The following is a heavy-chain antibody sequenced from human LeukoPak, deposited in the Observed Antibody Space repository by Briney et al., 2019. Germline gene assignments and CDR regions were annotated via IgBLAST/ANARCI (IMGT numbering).Heavy chain of an antibody. CDR2: ISSSSSTI. J-gene: IGHJ4*02. D-gene: IGHD4-17*01. CDR3: ARGHRVTTWILFFD. CDR1: GFTFSSYS. V-gene: IGHV3-48*02. Sequence: GGSLRLSCAASGFTFSSYSMNWVRQAPGKGLEWVSYISSSSSTIYYADSVKGRFTISRDNAKNSLSLQMNGLRDDDTAVYYCARGHRVTTWILFFDWGQGTLVTVSS.